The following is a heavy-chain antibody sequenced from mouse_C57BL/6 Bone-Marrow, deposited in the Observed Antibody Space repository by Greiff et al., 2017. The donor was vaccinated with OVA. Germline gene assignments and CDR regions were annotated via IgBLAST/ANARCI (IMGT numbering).Heavy chain of an antibody. CDR2: IYPRSGNT. Sequence: VQLQQSGAELARPGASVKLSCKASGYTFTSYGISWVKQRTGQGLEWIGEIYPRSGNTYYNEKFKGKATLTADKSSSTAYMELRSLTSEDSAVYFCARRYYGSSPDYWGQGTTLTVSS. CDR1: GYTFTSYG. CDR3: ARRYYGSSPDY. V-gene: IGHV1-81*01. J-gene: IGHJ2*01. D-gene: IGHD1-1*01.